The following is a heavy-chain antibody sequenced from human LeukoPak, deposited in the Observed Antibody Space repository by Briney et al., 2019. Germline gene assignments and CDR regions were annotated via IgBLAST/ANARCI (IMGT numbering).Heavy chain of an antibody. Sequence: SETLSLTCTVSGVSITSYYWTRIRQPPGKGLERIGHIYSSGSTNYNPSLESRLTMSVDTSTNQFSLKLSSVTAADTAVYYCARGGAHSGYEFDCWGQGTLVTVSS. CDR2: IYSSGST. CDR3: ARGGAHSGYEFDC. J-gene: IGHJ4*02. D-gene: IGHD5-12*01. CDR1: GVSITSYY. V-gene: IGHV4-59*01.